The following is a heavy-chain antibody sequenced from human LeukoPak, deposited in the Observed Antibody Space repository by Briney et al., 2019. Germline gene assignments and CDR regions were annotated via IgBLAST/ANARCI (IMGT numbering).Heavy chain of an antibody. CDR2: IYSGGGT. CDR1: GFTPSANY. J-gene: IGHJ3*02. D-gene: IGHD3-16*02. Sequence: GGSPRLSSAHSGFTPSANYIATGRHAPGEGAECGSVIYSGGGTRNADSVKGRFTISRDNSKNTLYLQMNSLRAEDTAVYYCARSMSTFGGLIDPSAFDIWGQGTMVTVSS. CDR3: ARSMSTFGGLIDPSAFDI. V-gene: IGHV3-53*05.